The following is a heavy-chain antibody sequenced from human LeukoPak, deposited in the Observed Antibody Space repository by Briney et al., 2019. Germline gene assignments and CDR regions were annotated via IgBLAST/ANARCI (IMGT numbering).Heavy chain of an antibody. Sequence: SETLSLTCTVSGGSISSYYWSWIRQPAGKGLEWIGRTYSSGTINYNPSLKSRVTMSVDTSKNQFSLKLSSVTAADTAVYYCARGAYYYESTSWGRGALVTVSS. J-gene: IGHJ4*02. CDR3: ARGAYYYESTS. V-gene: IGHV4-4*07. D-gene: IGHD3-22*01. CDR1: GGSISSYY. CDR2: TYSSGTI.